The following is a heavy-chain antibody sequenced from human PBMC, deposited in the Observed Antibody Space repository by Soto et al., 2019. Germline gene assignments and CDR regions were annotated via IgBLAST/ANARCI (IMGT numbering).Heavy chain of an antibody. J-gene: IGHJ6*02. CDR3: ARGGITDNTASNGMDV. CDR1: GYTFTSYA. CDR2: INAGNGNT. D-gene: IGHD1-20*01. Sequence: ASVKVSCKASGYTFTSYAMHWVRQAPGQRLEWMGWINAGNGNTKYSQKFQGRVTITRDTSASTAYMELSSLRSEDTAVYYCARGGITDNTASNGMDVRALRAAVTIAS. V-gene: IGHV1-3*01.